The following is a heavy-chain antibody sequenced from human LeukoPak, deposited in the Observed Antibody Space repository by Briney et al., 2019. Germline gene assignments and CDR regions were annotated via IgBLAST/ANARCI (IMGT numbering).Heavy chain of an antibody. CDR1: GYTFTGYY. Sequence: ASVKVSCKASGYTFTGYYMHWVRQAPGQGLAWMGWINPNSGGTNYAQKFQGRVTMTRDTSISTAYMELSRLRSDDTAVYYCAREFGGSASLDDYWGQGTLVTVSS. CDR2: INPNSGGT. CDR3: AREFGGSASLDDY. V-gene: IGHV1-2*02. D-gene: IGHD3-3*01. J-gene: IGHJ4*02.